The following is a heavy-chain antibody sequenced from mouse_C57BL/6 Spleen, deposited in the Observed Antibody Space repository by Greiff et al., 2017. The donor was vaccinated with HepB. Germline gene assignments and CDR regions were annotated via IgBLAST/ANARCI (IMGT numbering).Heavy chain of an antibody. J-gene: IGHJ4*01. Sequence: EVQRVESGGGLVQPGGSLSLSCAASGFTFTDYYMSWVRQPPGKALEWLGFIRNKANGYTTEYSASVKGRFTISRDNSQIILYLQMNALRAEDSATYYCARYPRSMDYWGQGTSVTVSS. V-gene: IGHV7-3*01. CDR2: IRNKANGYTT. CDR1: GFTFTDYY. CDR3: ARYPRSMDY.